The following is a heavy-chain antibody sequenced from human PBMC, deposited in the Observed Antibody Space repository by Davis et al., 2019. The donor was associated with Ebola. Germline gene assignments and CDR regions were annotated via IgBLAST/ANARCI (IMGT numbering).Heavy chain of an antibody. Sequence: ASVPVSCKASGYTFTNYYLHWVRQAPGQGLEWMGMINPNDGRTIYAPKFQGRVTVTRDTSTTTVYMDLSSLRSEDTALYYCTTPGGQDSGYDVFDIWGQGTMVTVSS. CDR1: GYTFTNYY. CDR2: INPNDGRT. J-gene: IGHJ3*02. V-gene: IGHV1-46*03. CDR3: TTPGGQDSGYDVFDI. D-gene: IGHD5-12*01.